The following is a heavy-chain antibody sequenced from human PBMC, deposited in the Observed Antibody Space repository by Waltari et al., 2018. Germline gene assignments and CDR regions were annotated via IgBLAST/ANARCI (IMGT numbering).Heavy chain of an antibody. V-gene: IGHV3-64*01. CDR3: AIALLDSPLTIDY. CDR1: GFTFSSYA. J-gene: IGHJ4*02. Sequence: EVQLVESGGGLVQPGGSLRLSCAASGFTFSSYAMHWVRQAPGKGLEYVSAISSNGGSTYYANSVKGRFTISRDNSKNTLYLQMGSLRAEDMAVYYCAIALLDSPLTIDYWGQGTLVTVSS. CDR2: ISSNGGST.